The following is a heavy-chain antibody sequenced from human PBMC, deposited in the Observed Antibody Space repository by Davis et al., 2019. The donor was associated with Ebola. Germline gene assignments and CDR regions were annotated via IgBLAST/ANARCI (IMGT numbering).Heavy chain of an antibody. J-gene: IGHJ5*02. CDR1: GGSISSSSHY. Sequence: SETLSLTCTVSGGSISSSSHYWGWIRQPPGKGLEWIGNIYYSGITNYNPSLKSRVTISVDTSKNQFSLKLSSVTAADTAVYYCARGPLGYYDYIWGSYRHNWFDPWGQGTLVTVSS. CDR3: ARGPLGYYDYIWGSYRHNWFDP. V-gene: IGHV4-39*07. D-gene: IGHD3-16*02. CDR2: IYYSGIT.